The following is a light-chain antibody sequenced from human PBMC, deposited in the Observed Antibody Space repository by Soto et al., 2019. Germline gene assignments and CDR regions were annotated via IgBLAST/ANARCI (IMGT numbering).Light chain of an antibody. Sequence: SYELTQPPSVSVSPGQTASITCSGDKLGDKYACWYQQKPGQSPVLVIYQDSKRPSGIPERFSGSNSGNTATLTISGTQAMDEADYSCQAWDSSTAEVFGGGTKLTVL. V-gene: IGLV3-1*01. J-gene: IGLJ2*01. CDR1: KLGDKY. CDR2: QDS. CDR3: QAWDSSTAEV.